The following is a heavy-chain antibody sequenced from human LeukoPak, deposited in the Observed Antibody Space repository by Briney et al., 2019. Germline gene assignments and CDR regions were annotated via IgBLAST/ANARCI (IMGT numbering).Heavy chain of an antibody. CDR2: IYYSGST. J-gene: IGHJ4*02. D-gene: IGHD3-10*01. CDR1: GGSISSYY. V-gene: IGHV4-59*08. CDR3: ARGKHYYGSGSHFDY. Sequence: PSETLSLTCTVSGGSISSYYWSWIRQPPGRGRDGLGYIYYSGSTNYNPSLKSRVTISVDTSKNQFSLKLSSVTAADTAVYYCARGKHYYGSGSHFDYRGQGTLVTVSS.